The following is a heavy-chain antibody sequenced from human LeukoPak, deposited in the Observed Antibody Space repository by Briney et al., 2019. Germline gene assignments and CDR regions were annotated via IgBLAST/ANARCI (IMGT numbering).Heavy chain of an antibody. Sequence: SVKVSCKASGGTFSRYAISWVRQAPGQGLEWMGGIIPMFGTAKYAQKFQGRVTITADESTSTAYMELSSLRSEDTAVYYCARGRCSSTSCYSDYWGQGTLVTVSS. CDR1: GGTFSRYA. J-gene: IGHJ4*02. D-gene: IGHD2-2*01. V-gene: IGHV1-69*01. CDR2: IIPMFGTA. CDR3: ARGRCSSTSCYSDY.